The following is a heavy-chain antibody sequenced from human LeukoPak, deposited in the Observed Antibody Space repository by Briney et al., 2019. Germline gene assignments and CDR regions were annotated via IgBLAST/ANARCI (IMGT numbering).Heavy chain of an antibody. CDR2: IHSSGTT. CDR3: ARRGYTFGKEYYFDS. D-gene: IGHD5-18*01. V-gene: IGHV4-59*08. Sequence: PSETLSLTCTVSGGSISSYYWSWIRQAPGKGLEWIGYIHSSGTTNYNPSLKSRVTISVDTSKDQFSLTVNSVTAADTAVYYCARRGYTFGKEYYFDSWGQGTLVTVSS. J-gene: IGHJ4*02. CDR1: GGSISSYY.